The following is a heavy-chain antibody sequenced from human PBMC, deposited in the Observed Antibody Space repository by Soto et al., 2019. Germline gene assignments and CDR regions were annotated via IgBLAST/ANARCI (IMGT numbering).Heavy chain of an antibody. D-gene: IGHD2-15*01. CDR2: IIPIFGTA. CDR3: ARGDTVVVAAITRYYGMDV. Sequence: ASVKVSCKASGGTFSSYAISWVRQAPGQGLEWMGGIIPIFGTANYAQKFQGRVTITADESTSTAYMELSSLRSEDTAVYYCARGDTVVVAAITRYYGMDVWGQRTTVAVSS. J-gene: IGHJ6*02. CDR1: GGTFSSYA. V-gene: IGHV1-69*13.